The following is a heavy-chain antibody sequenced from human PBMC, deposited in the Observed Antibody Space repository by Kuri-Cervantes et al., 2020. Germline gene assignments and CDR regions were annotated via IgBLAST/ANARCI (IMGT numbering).Heavy chain of an antibody. CDR2: IYYSGST. J-gene: IGHJ5*02. D-gene: IGHD2-2*01. CDR1: GGSISSSSYY. CDR3: ARVVPADRAFDP. V-gene: IGHV4-39*01. Sequence: GSLRLSCTVSGGSISSSSYYWGWIRQPPGKGLEWIGSIYYSGSTYYNPSLKSRVAIPVDTSKNQFSLKLSSVTAADTAVYYCARVVPADRAFDPWGQGTLVTVSS.